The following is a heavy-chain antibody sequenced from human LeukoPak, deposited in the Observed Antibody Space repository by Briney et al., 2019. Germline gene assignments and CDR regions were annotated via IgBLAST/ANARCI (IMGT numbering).Heavy chain of an antibody. CDR3: ARQERGRYDY. Sequence: SETLSLTCTVSGVSISSHYWSWIRQPPGKGLQWIGYMYYSGSTKYSPSLESRVTISLDTSKNHFSLKVNSVTAADTAVYYCARQERGRYDYWGQGTLVTVSS. CDR2: MYYSGST. D-gene: IGHD1-26*01. J-gene: IGHJ4*02. CDR1: GVSISSHY. V-gene: IGHV4-59*08.